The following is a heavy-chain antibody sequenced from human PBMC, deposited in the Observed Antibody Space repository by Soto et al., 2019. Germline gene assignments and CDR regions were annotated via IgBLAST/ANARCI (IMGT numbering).Heavy chain of an antibody. V-gene: IGHV3-33*01. J-gene: IGHJ4*02. CDR3: ASDPFTMLRRVMYYLDC. CDR2: IWYDGSNK. CDR1: AFTFSSYG. D-gene: IGHD3-10*01. Sequence: PGGALRLSCAASAFTFSSYGMHWVRQAPGKGLEWVAVIWYDGSNKYYADSVKGRFTIARDNAKNTLYLQMNSLRTEDTAVYYCASDPFTMLRRVMYYLDCWDQGTMVTASS.